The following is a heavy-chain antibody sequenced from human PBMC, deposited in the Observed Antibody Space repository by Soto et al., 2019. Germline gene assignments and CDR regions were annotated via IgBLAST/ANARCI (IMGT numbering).Heavy chain of an antibody. CDR3: ARSIAVAGLDY. V-gene: IGHV3-30-3*01. CDR2: ISNDGGKK. Sequence: LKLSCAASGCIFSTYAMHGVRQAPGKGLEWVAVISNDGGKKYFGDSVKGRFTISRDNSKNTVYLQMNSLRDEDTAVYYCARSIAVAGLDYWGQGTQVTVSS. D-gene: IGHD6-19*01. CDR1: GCIFSTYA. J-gene: IGHJ4*02.